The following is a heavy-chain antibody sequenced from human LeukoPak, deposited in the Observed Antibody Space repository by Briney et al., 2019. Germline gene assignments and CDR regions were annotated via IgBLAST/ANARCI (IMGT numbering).Heavy chain of an antibody. CDR1: GYTFTSYG. CDR3: ARDLPNDIVVFDY. D-gene: IGHD2-2*01. Sequence: ASVKVSCKASGYTFTSYGISWVRQAPGQGLEWMGWISAYNGNTNYAQKLQGRVTMTTDTSTSTACMELRSLRSDDTAVYYCARDLPNDIVVFDYWGQGTLVTVSS. V-gene: IGHV1-18*01. J-gene: IGHJ4*02. CDR2: ISAYNGNT.